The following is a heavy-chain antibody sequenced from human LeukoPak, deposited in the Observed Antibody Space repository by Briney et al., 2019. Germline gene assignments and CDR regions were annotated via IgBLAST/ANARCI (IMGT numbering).Heavy chain of an antibody. Sequence: GRSLRLSCAASGFTFSSYGMHWVGQAPGKGLEWVAVISYDGSNKYYADSVKGRFTISRDNSKNTLYLQMNSLRAEDTAVYYCAKGYSSSWYYRYFDYWGQGTLVTVSS. CDR2: ISYDGSNK. D-gene: IGHD6-13*01. J-gene: IGHJ4*02. CDR1: GFTFSSYG. V-gene: IGHV3-30*18. CDR3: AKGYSSSWYYRYFDY.